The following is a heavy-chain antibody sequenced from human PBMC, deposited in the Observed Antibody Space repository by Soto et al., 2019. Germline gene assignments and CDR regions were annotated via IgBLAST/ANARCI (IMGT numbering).Heavy chain of an antibody. V-gene: IGHV1-18*04. J-gene: IGHJ4*02. CDR1: GYTFTSYG. Sequence: ASVKVSCKASGYTFTSYGISWVRQAPGQGLEWMGWISTYNGNTNYAQKLQGRVTMTTDTSTSTVYMELRSLRSDDTAVYYCASSGWSAPLDYWGQGTLVTVSS. D-gene: IGHD6-19*01. CDR3: ASSGWSAPLDY. CDR2: ISTYNGNT.